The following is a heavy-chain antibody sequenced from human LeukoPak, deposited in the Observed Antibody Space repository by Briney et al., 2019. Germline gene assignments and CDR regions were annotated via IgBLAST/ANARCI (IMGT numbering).Heavy chain of an antibody. CDR3: AKDGSGSYYELRYDY. V-gene: IGHV3-23*01. D-gene: IGHD3-10*01. Sequence: GGSLRLSCAASGFTFSSYAMSWVRQAPGKGLEWVSAISGSGGGTYYADSVKGRFTISRDNSKNTLYLQMNSLRAEDTAVYYCAKDGSGSYYELRYDYWGQGTLVTVSS. CDR1: GFTFSSYA. CDR2: ISGSGGGT. J-gene: IGHJ4*02.